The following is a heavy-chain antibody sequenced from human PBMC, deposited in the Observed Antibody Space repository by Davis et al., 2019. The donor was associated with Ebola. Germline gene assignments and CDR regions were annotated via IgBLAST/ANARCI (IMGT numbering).Heavy chain of an antibody. D-gene: IGHD3-22*01. J-gene: IGHJ6*02. CDR2: IYPGDSET. CDR1: GYSFSTYW. V-gene: IGHV5-51*01. Sequence: KVSCKGSGYSFSTYWIGWVRQMPGKGLEWMGIIYPGDSETSYNPSFQGQVTISADKSISTAYLQWSSLKASDTAMYYCARQYDSAGYYYGMDVWGQGTTVTVSS. CDR3: ARQYDSAGYYYGMDV.